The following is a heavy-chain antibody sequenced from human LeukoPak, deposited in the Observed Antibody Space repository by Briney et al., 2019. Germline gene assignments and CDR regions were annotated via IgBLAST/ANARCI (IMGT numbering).Heavy chain of an antibody. CDR1: GFTVSSNY. V-gene: IGHV3-53*01. Sequence: GGSLRLSCAASGFTVSSNYMSWVRQAPGEGLEWVSVIYSGGSTYYADSVKGRFTISRDNSKNTLYLQMNSLRAEDTAVYYCARLAPHYYYYYMDVWGKGTTVTVSS. CDR2: IYSGGST. J-gene: IGHJ6*03. D-gene: IGHD3-3*02. CDR3: ARLAPHYYYYYMDV.